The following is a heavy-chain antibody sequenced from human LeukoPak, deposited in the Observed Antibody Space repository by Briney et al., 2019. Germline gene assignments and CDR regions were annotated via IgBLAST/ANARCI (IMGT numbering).Heavy chain of an antibody. CDR2: ISGSGGST. CDR1: GFTFSSYA. J-gene: IGHJ3*02. V-gene: IGHV3-23*01. Sequence: PGGSLRLPCAASGFTFSSYAMSWVRQAPGKGLEWVSAISGSGGSTYYADSVKGRFTISRDNSKNTLYLQMNSLRAEDTAVYYCAKELGYSGSYFSRGAFDIWGQGTMVTVSS. D-gene: IGHD1-26*01. CDR3: AKELGYSGSYFSRGAFDI.